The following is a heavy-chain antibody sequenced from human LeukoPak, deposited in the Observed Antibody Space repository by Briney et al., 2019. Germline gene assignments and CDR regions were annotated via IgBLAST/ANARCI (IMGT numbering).Heavy chain of an antibody. CDR2: IYYSGST. D-gene: IGHD4-17*01. V-gene: IGHV4-59*01. CDR1: GGSISSYY. Sequence: SETLSLTCTVSGGSISSYYWSWIRQPPGKGLEWIGYIYYSGSTNYNPSLKSRVTISVDTSKNQFSLKLSSVTAADTAVYYCARGLYIGDYWYWFDPWGQGTLVTVSS. J-gene: IGHJ5*02. CDR3: ARGLYIGDYWYWFDP.